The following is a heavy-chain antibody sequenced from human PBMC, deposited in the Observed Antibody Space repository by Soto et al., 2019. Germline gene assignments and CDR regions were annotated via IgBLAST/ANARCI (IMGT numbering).Heavy chain of an antibody. CDR3: ARLPGPLVAVLYIYPLDGREAMSDVDV. CDR1: GFTFNYYP. Sequence: QMQLVESGGGVVQPGGSLRLSCAASGFTFNYYPMHWVRQAPGKGLEWVAVVSFDGSNKYYADSVKGRLTISKDNSKNQLYLQMNSLRREDTAVYYCARLPGPLVAVLYIYPLDGREAMSDVDVWGQGTTVTVSS. J-gene: IGHJ6*02. V-gene: IGHV3-30-3*01. D-gene: IGHD6-19*01. CDR2: VSFDGSNK.